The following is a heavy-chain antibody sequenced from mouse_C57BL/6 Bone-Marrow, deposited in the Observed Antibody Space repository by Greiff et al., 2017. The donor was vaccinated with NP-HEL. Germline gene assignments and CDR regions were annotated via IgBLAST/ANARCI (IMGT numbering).Heavy chain of an antibody. J-gene: IGHJ1*03. V-gene: IGHV1-4*01. Sequence: QVQLQQSGAELARPGASVKMSCKASGYTFTSYTMHWVKQRPGQGLEWIGYINPSSGYTKYNQKFKDKATLTADKSSSTAYMQLSSLTSEDSAVYYCASSITTSPYWYFDVWGTGTTVTVSS. D-gene: IGHD1-1*01. CDR2: INPSSGYT. CDR3: ASSITTSPYWYFDV. CDR1: GYTFTSYT.